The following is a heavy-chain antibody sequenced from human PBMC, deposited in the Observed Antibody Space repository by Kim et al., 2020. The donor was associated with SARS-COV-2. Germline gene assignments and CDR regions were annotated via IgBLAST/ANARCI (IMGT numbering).Heavy chain of an antibody. Sequence: GGSLRLSCAASGFTVSSNYMSWVRQAPGKGLEWVSVIYSGGSTYYADSVKGRFTISRDNSKNTLYLQRNSLRAEDTAVYYCARDLGDYGMDVWGQGTTVTVSS. J-gene: IGHJ6*02. CDR2: IYSGGST. V-gene: IGHV3-53*01. D-gene: IGHD3-16*01. CDR1: GFTVSSNY. CDR3: ARDLGDYGMDV.